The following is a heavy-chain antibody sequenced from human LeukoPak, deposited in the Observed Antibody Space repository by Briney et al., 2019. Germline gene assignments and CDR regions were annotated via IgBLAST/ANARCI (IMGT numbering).Heavy chain of an antibody. J-gene: IGHJ4*02. Sequence: PGGSLRLSCAASGFTFSTYAMSWVRQAPGKGLEWVSAISGSRGGTYYADSVKGRFTISRDNSKNTLYLQMNSLRAEDTAVYYCAKVGSGSGWDWDYWGQGTLVTVSS. D-gene: IGHD6-19*01. CDR3: AKVGSGSGWDWDY. V-gene: IGHV3-23*01. CDR2: ISGSRGGT. CDR1: GFTFSTYA.